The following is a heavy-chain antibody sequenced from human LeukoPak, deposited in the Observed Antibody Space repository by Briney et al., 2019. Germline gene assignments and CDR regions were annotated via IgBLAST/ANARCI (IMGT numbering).Heavy chain of an antibody. V-gene: IGHV4-4*07. CDR3: ARDVNYDILTSYSREHFNWFDP. J-gene: IGHJ5*02. CDR1: GDSISSYY. CDR2: IYTSGST. Sequence: SETLSLTCTVSGDSISSYYWSWIRQPAGKGLEWIGRIYTSGSTNYNPSLKSRVTMSVDTSKNQFSLKLSSVTAADTAVYYCARDVNYDILTSYSREHFNWFDPWGQGTLVTVSS. D-gene: IGHD3-9*01.